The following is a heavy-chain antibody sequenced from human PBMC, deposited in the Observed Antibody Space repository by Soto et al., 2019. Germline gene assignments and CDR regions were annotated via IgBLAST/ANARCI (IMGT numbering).Heavy chain of an antibody. Sequence: LRLSCAASGFTFSDYYMSWIRQAPGKGLEWVSYISSSGSIIYYADSVKGRFTISRDNARNSLYLQLNSLRAEDTAVYYCARDQGYYDSSGYFDYWGQGTLVTVSS. V-gene: IGHV3-11*01. CDR1: GFTFSDYY. J-gene: IGHJ4*02. CDR3: ARDQGYYDSSGYFDY. D-gene: IGHD3-22*01. CDR2: ISSSGSII.